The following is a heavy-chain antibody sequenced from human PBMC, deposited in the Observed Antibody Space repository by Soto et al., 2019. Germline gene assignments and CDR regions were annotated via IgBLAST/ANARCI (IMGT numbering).Heavy chain of an antibody. D-gene: IGHD3-22*01. V-gene: IGHV4-39*01. CDR1: GDSISSNNYN. CDR2: IHYSGST. J-gene: IGHJ4*02. Sequence: SETLSLTCTVSGDSISSNNYNWGWIRQPPGKGLEWIGSIHYSGSTYYNPSLKSRVTISVDTSKNQFSLKLTSVTAADTAVYYCARRGPNSTGRMLDSWGQGTLVTVSS. CDR3: ARRGPNSTGRMLDS.